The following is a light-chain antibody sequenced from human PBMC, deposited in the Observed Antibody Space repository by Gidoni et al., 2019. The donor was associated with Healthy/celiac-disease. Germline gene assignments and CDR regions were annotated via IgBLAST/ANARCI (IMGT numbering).Light chain of an antibody. CDR1: QSVSSSY. CDR2: GAS. J-gene: IGKJ3*01. CDR3: QQYGSSPRT. V-gene: IGKV3-20*01. Sequence: DIVLTQSPGTLSLSPGERATLSCRASQSVSSSYLAWYQQKPGQAPRLLIYGASSRATGIPDRFSGSGSGTDCTLTISRLEPEDFAVYYCQQYGSSPRTFGPXTKVDIK.